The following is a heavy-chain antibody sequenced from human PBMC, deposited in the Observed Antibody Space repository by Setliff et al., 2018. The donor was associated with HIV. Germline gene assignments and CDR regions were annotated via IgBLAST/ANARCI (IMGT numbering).Heavy chain of an antibody. Sequence: SETLSLTCAVYGGSVSGHYWGWFRQPPGKGLEWIGEITPSGATSYLPSLKSRVTMSLDTSKNQFSLKLTSVTAAYTAVFYCARSVMTTTNYFDYWGPGTLVTVSS. D-gene: IGHD4-4*01. CDR3: ARSVMTTTNYFDY. CDR1: GGSVSGHY. V-gene: IGHV4-34*10. CDR2: ITPSGAT. J-gene: IGHJ4*02.